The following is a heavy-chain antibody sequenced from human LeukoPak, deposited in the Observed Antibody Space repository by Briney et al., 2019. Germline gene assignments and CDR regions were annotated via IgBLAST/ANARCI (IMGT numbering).Heavy chain of an antibody. CDR2: ISYSGST. CDR1: GGSIISSGHY. J-gene: IGHJ4*02. D-gene: IGHD6-6*01. V-gene: IGHV4-39*01. Sequence: SETLSLTCTVSGGSIISSGHYWDWIRQPAGKGLEWIGSISYSGSTYYNPSLKSRVTISRDTPENQFSLKLSSVTAADTAAYYCARRRQLAIDYWGQETLVTVAS. CDR3: ARRRQLAIDY.